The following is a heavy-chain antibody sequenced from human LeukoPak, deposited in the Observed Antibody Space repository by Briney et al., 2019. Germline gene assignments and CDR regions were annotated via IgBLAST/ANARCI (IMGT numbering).Heavy chain of an antibody. CDR1: GGSISSYY. Sequence: TSSETLSLTCTVSGGSISSYYWSWIRQPPGKGLEWIGYIYYSGSTNYNPSLKSRVTISVDTSKNQFSLKLSSVTAADTAVYYCARAELRGDYFDYWGQGTLVTVSS. CDR2: IYYSGST. J-gene: IGHJ4*02. CDR3: ARAELRGDYFDY. D-gene: IGHD1-26*01. V-gene: IGHV4-59*01.